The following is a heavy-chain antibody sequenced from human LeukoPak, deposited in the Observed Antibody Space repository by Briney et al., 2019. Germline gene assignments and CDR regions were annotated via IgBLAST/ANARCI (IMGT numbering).Heavy chain of an antibody. CDR1: GCSISSGYY. V-gene: IGHV4-38-2*02. CDR3: ATDPLNCNGGSCYD. CDR2: KHHSGST. D-gene: IGHD2-15*01. J-gene: IGHJ4*02. Sequence: LETLSLTCTVSGCSISSGYYWGWIRQPPGKGLEWIGAKHHSGSTYYNPSLKSRVTISLDTSKNQFSLKLTSVTAADTAVYYCATDPLNCNGGSCYDWGQGTLVTVSS.